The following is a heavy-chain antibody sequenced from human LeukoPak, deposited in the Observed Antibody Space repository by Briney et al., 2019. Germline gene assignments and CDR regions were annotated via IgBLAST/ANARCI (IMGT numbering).Heavy chain of an antibody. Sequence: SETLSLTCTVSGGSISTSGYYWGWISQPPGKGLEYFASVDSSGNAYYNPSLQSRVTISSDTSKNQFSLKLSSVTAADTAVYYCTRDRGQWLVDYWGQGTLVTVSS. J-gene: IGHJ4*02. V-gene: IGHV4-39*07. D-gene: IGHD6-19*01. CDR2: VDSSGNA. CDR1: GGSISTSGYY. CDR3: TRDRGQWLVDY.